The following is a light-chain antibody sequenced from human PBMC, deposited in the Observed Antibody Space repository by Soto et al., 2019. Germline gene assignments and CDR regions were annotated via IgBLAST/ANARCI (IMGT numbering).Light chain of an antibody. CDR3: QQYYSWRT. CDR1: QSIDNR. CDR2: AAS. J-gene: IGKJ1*01. Sequence: IVMTQSPSTLSVSPGERATLSCRAGQSIDNRLAWYQQRPGQAHRLLIYAASTRATGIPARFSGSGCGTEFTLTISGMQSEDFGVYYCQQYYSWRTFGQGTNVEIK. V-gene: IGKV3-15*01.